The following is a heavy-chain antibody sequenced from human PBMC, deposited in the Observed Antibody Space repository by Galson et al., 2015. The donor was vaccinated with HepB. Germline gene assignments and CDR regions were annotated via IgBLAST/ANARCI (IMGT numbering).Heavy chain of an antibody. CDR3: AHRLAHNGVWNFGSFDF. J-gene: IGHJ4*02. CDR1: GFSLSTTQVG. CDR2: IYWDDDK. Sequence: PALVKPTQTLTLTCTFSGFSLSTTQVGVGWIRQPPGKALEWLALIYWDDDKRYSPSLKSRLTITKDTSKNQVVLTMTNIDPVDTATYYCAHRLAHNGVWNFGSFDFWGQGTPVTVSS. V-gene: IGHV2-5*02. D-gene: IGHD1-7*01.